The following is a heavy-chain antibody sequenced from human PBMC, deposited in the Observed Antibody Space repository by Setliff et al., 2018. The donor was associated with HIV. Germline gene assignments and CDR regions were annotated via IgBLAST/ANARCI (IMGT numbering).Heavy chain of an antibody. J-gene: IGHJ4*02. Sequence: SETLSLTCSVYGTSFSDHYWSWVRQTPGKGLEWIGEMNQSGTTNYNPSLKSRVTMSIDTSERQFSLKLTSVTAADTAVYYCVRWYYCVSGACYRADYWGQGTMVTVS. D-gene: IGHD2-21*02. V-gene: IGHV4-34*01. CDR1: GTSFSDHY. CDR2: MNQSGTT. CDR3: VRWYYCVSGACYRADY.